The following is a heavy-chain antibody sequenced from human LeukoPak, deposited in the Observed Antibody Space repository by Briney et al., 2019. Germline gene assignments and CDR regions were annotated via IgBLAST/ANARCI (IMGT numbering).Heavy chain of an antibody. D-gene: IGHD3-10*01. J-gene: IGHJ5*02. CDR1: GGSISSGSYY. V-gene: IGHV4-61*02. CDR3: AREKGDRWFGESILQKTWSEGGRGWFDP. Sequence: ASETLSLTCTVSGGSISSGSYYWSWIRQPAGKGLEWIGRIYTSGSTNYNPSLKSRVTISVDTSKNQFSLKLSSVTAADTAVYYCAREKGDRWFGESILQKTWSEGGRGWFDPWGQGTLVTVSS. CDR2: IYTSGST.